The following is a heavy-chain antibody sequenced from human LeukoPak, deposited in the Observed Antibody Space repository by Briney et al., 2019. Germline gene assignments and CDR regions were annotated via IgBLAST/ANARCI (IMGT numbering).Heavy chain of an antibody. CDR2: IYHSGST. CDR3: ARGRYRFDP. J-gene: IGHJ5*02. V-gene: IGHV4-38-2*02. D-gene: IGHD5-18*01. CDR1: GYSINSGYY. Sequence: SETLSLTCTVSGYSINSGYYWAWIRQPPGKGLQWIGSIYHSGSTYYNPSLKSRVTISVDTSKNQFSLKLSSVTAADTAVYYCARGRYRFDPWGQGTLVTVSS.